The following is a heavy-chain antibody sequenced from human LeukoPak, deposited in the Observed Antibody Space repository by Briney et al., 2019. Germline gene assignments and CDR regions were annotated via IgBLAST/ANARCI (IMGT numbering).Heavy chain of an antibody. CDR1: GGSFSGYY. CDR2: INHSGST. Sequence: SETLSLTCAVYGGSFSGYYWSWIRQPPGKGLEWIGEINHSGSTNYNPSLKSRVTISVDTSKNQFSLKLSSVTAADTAVYYCARKGPWLASGWAYWGQGTLVTVSS. J-gene: IGHJ4*02. D-gene: IGHD6-25*01. V-gene: IGHV4-34*01. CDR3: ARKGPWLASGWAY.